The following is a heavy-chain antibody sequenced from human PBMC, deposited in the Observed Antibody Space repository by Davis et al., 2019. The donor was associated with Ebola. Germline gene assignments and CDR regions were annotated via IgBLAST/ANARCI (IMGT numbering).Heavy chain of an antibody. Sequence: GESLKIPCAAPGFTFSSYAMHWVRQVTGKGLEWVSAIGTAGDTYFPGSVKGRFTISRENAKNSLYLQMNSLRAGAPAVYYCARAHFGRSSFDYWGQGTLVTVSS. J-gene: IGHJ4*02. V-gene: IGHV3-13*01. CDR2: IGTAGDT. CDR1: GFTFSSYA. D-gene: IGHD6-6*01. CDR3: ARAHFGRSSFDY.